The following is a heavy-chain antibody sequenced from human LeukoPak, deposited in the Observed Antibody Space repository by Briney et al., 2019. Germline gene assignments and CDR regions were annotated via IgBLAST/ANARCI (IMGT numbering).Heavy chain of an antibody. D-gene: IGHD6-13*01. CDR1: GFTFSSYS. CDR3: AKDQNRIAAAGTTIDY. J-gene: IGHJ4*02. V-gene: IGHV3-21*01. CDR2: ISSSSSYI. Sequence: GGSLRLSCAASGFTFSSYSMNWVRQAPGKGLEWVSSISSSSSYIYYADSVKGRFTISRDNAKNSLYLQMNSLRAEDTAVYYCAKDQNRIAAAGTTIDYWGQGTLVTVSS.